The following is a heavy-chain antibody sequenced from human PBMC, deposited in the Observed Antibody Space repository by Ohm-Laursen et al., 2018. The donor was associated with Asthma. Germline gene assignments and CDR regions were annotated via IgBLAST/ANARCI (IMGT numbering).Heavy chain of an antibody. D-gene: IGHD2-15*01. CDR2: IRNRAYGGTT. Sequence: SLRFSCTASGFTFGDYAMSWFRQAPGKGLEWVGFIRNRAYGGTTEYAASVKGRFTISRDDSKSIAYLQMNSLKLEDTALYYCTRLGYCSGGSCLFDYWGQGTLVTVSS. J-gene: IGHJ4*02. CDR3: TRLGYCSGGSCLFDY. CDR1: GFTFGDYA. V-gene: IGHV3-49*03.